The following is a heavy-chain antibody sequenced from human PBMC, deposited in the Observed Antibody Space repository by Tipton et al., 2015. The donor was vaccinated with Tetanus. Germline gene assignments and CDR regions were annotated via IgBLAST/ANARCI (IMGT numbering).Heavy chain of an antibody. J-gene: IGHJ3*02. D-gene: IGHD2-15*01. V-gene: IGHV1-2*04. CDR1: GYTCTGYY. CDR2: INPNRGGP. Sequence: QVQLVQSGAEVKKPGASVKVSCKASGYTCTGYYMHWVRQAPGQGLERMGWINPNRGGPNYAQKFQDWVTMTRDTSISTAYMELSRLRSDDTAVYYCARVDGSAFDIWGQGTMVTVSS. CDR3: ARVDGSAFDI.